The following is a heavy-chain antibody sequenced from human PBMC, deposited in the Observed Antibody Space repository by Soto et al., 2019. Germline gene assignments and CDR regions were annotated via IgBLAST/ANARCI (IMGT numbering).Heavy chain of an antibody. J-gene: IGHJ3*02. CDR2: VTAGGDNT. CDR3: GRLYSRAYDI. CDR1: GFTFSSYA. D-gene: IGHD2-15*01. Sequence: EVQLLESGGGLVQPGGSLRLSCAASGFTFSSYAMTWVRQTPGQGLRWVSTVTAGGDNTYHADSVKGRFTISRDTSKNTLYLQMTSLRVEDTAIYHCGRLYSRAYDIWGQGTMVTVSS. V-gene: IGHV3-23*01.